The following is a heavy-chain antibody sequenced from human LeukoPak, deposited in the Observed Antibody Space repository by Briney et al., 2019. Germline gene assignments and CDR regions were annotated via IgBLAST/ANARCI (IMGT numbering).Heavy chain of an antibody. CDR1: GFTFSSYA. D-gene: IGHD3-10*02. Sequence: GGSLRLSCTASGFTFSSYAMNWVRQAPGKGLEWVSGIGAGGTFTYYADSVKGRFTISRDNSRNTLYLQMNSLRADDTAVYYCARDLHYYVAMGVWGQGTTVTVSS. CDR3: ARDLHYYVAMGV. V-gene: IGHV3-23*01. CDR2: IGAGGTFT. J-gene: IGHJ6*02.